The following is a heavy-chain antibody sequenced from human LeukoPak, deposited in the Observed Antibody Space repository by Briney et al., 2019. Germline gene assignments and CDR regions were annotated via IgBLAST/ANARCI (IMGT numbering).Heavy chain of an antibody. Sequence: WETLSLTCAVYGGSFSGYYWSWIRQPPGKGLEWIGEINHSGSTNYNPSLKSRVTMSVDTSKNQFSLKLSSVTAADTAVYYCARRGYTYGWGWFDPWGQGTLVTVSS. V-gene: IGHV4-34*01. CDR3: ARRGYTYGWGWFDP. CDR2: INHSGST. CDR1: GGSFSGYY. D-gene: IGHD5-18*01. J-gene: IGHJ5*02.